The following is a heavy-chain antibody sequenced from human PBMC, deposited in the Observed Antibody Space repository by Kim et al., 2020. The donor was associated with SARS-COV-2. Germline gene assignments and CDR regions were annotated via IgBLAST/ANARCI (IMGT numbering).Heavy chain of an antibody. Sequence: VKGRFTISRDDSQNTLYLQMHSLKTEDTAVYYCTSSYDYVWGSYRATNDYWGQETLVTVSS. J-gene: IGHJ4*02. CDR3: TSSYDYVWGSYRATNDY. V-gene: IGHV3-15*01. D-gene: IGHD3-16*01.